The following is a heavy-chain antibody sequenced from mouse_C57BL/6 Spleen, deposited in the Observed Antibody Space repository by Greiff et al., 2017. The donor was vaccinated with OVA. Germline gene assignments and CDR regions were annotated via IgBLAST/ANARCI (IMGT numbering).Heavy chain of an antibody. J-gene: IGHJ2*01. CDR3: ARGITTVAPIFDY. Sequence: QVQLKQPGTELVKPGASVKLSCKASGYTFTSYWMHWVKQRPGQGLEWIGNINPSNGGTNYNEKFKSKATLTVDKSSSTAYMQLSSLTSEDSAVYYCARGITTVAPIFDYWGQGTTLTVSS. V-gene: IGHV1-53*01. CDR1: GYTFTSYW. CDR2: INPSNGGT. D-gene: IGHD1-1*01.